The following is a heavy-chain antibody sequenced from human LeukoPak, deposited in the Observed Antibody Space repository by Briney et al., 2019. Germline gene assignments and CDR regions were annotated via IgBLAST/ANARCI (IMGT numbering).Heavy chain of an antibody. CDR3: ARGYYDILTGYYGPLGY. J-gene: IGHJ4*02. V-gene: IGHV3-53*01. CDR2: IYSGGST. CDR1: GFTVSSNY. Sequence: GGSLRLSCAASGFTVSSNYMSWVRQAPGKGLEWVSVIYSGGSTYYADSVKGRFTISRDNSKNTLYLQMNSLRAEDTAVYYCARGYYDILTGYYGPLGYWGQGTLVTVSS. D-gene: IGHD3-9*01.